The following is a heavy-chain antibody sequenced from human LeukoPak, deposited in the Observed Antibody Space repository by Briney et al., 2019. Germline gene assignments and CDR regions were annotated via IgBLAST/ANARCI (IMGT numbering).Heavy chain of an antibody. J-gene: IGHJ5*02. D-gene: IGHD2-15*01. CDR1: GYTFTSYG. Sequence: GASVKVSCKASGYTFTSYGISWVRQAPGQGLEWMGWISAYNGNTNYAQKLQGRVTMTTDTSTSTAYMELRSLRSDDTAVYYCARAPSGYCSGGSCLNWFDPWGQGTLVTVSS. V-gene: IGHV1-18*01. CDR3: ARAPSGYCSGGSCLNWFDP. CDR2: ISAYNGNT.